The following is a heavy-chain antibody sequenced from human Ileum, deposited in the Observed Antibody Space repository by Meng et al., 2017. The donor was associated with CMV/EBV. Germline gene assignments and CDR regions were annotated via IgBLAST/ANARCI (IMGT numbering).Heavy chain of an antibody. V-gene: IGHV4-39*01. J-gene: IGHJ4*02. D-gene: IGHD4/OR15-4a*01. CDR1: CGSVSSNSYY. CDR3: ARRLAGLGANFDH. CDR2: IYFSGST. Sequence: SCGSVSSNSYYWGWFRQPPGKGLEWIGSIYFSGSTYYNPSLESRVTLSVDTSKNQFSLKLTSVTAADTAVYFCARRLAGLGANFDHWGQGALVTVSS.